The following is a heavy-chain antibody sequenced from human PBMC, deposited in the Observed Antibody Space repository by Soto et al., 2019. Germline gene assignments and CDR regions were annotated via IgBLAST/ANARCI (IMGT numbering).Heavy chain of an antibody. CDR2: ISYDAINK. D-gene: IGHD2-15*01. CDR3: AKDREYPVVAALDY. V-gene: IGHV3-30*18. Sequence: QVQLVESGGGVVQPGKSLRLSCAASGFTFSSYGMHWVRQAPGKGLEWVAIISYDAINKAYADSVKGRFAISRDNSKNTLYLQMNSLRGEDTAVYYCAKDREYPVVAALDYWGQGTLVTVSS. J-gene: IGHJ4*02. CDR1: GFTFSSYG.